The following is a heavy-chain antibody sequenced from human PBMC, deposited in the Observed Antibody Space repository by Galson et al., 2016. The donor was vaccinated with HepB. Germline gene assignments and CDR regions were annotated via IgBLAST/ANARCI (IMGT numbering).Heavy chain of an antibody. Sequence: SLRLSCAASGFTFSTYAMNWVRQAPGKGLEWASGISGSGGNTYYADSVKGRFTISRDNSEKTLYPQMNGLRAEDTAVYFCAKARSVHLLLFDSWGQGNLVTVSS. J-gene: IGHJ4*02. CDR3: AKARSVHLLLFDS. CDR1: GFTFSTYA. D-gene: IGHD2-15*01. CDR2: ISGSGGNT. V-gene: IGHV3-23*01.